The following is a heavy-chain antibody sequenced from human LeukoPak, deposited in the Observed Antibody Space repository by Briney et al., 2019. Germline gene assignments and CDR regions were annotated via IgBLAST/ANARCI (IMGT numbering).Heavy chain of an antibody. CDR1: GGTFSSYA. CDR2: IGAYNGNT. V-gene: IGHV1-18*01. D-gene: IGHD2-2*01. Sequence: ASVKVSCKASGGTFSSYAISWVRQAPGQGLEWMGWIGAYNGNTNYAQKLQGRVTMTTDTSTSTAYMELRSLRSDDTAVYYCAYEIVVVPAAISVWGQGTLVTVSS. J-gene: IGHJ4*02. CDR3: AYEIVVVPAAISV.